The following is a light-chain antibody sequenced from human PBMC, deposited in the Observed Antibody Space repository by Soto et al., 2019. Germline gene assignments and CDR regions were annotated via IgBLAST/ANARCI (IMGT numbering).Light chain of an antibody. Sequence: DMQMTQSPSALSASVGDRVTITCRPSQSISSYLNWYQQKPGKAPKLLIYAASSLQSGVPSRFSGSGSGTDFTLTISSLQPEDFATYYCQQSYSTPRTFGQGTKVDIK. J-gene: IGKJ1*01. V-gene: IGKV1-39*01. CDR2: AAS. CDR3: QQSYSTPRT. CDR1: QSISSY.